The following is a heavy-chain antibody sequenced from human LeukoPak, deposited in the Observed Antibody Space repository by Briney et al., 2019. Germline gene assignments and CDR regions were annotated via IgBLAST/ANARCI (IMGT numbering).Heavy chain of an antibody. CDR1: GFYVSSNY. V-gene: IGHV3-66*01. D-gene: IGHD2-21*02. Sequence: GGSLRLSCAVSGFYVSSNYLSWVRQAPGKGLEWVSVIYLGGGTYYADSGKGRFTISRDNSKNTLYLQMNSLSAEDTAVYYCARDRGCGDCYPLANDAFDIWGQGTMVTVSS. J-gene: IGHJ3*02. CDR3: ARDRGCGDCYPLANDAFDI. CDR2: IYLGGGT.